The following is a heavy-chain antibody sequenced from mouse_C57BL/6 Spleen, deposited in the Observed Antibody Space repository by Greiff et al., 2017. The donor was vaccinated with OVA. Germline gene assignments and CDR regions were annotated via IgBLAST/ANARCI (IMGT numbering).Heavy chain of an antibody. D-gene: IGHD4-1*01. V-gene: IGHV1-42*01. J-gene: IGHJ3*01. Sequence: VQLKQSGPELVKPGASVKISCKASGYSFTGYYMNWVKQSPEKSLEWIGEINPSTGGTTYNQKFKAKATLTVDKSSSTAYMQLKSLTSEDSAVYYCARKTGTVAWFAYWGQGTLVTVSA. CDR2: INPSTGGT. CDR1: GYSFTGYY. CDR3: ARKTGTVAWFAY.